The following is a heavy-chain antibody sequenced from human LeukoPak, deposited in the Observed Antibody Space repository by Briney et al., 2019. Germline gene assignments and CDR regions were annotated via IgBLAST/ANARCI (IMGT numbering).Heavy chain of an antibody. CDR1: GFTFSSYW. Sequence: GGSLRLSCAAAGFTFSSYWMYWVRQAPGKGLVWVSRINSDGKTTNYADSVKGRFTISRDNAKNTLYLQMNSLRAEDTAVYYCARDITLTRGGRSDYQGQGTLVTVSA. CDR3: ARDITLTRGGRSDY. J-gene: IGHJ4*02. V-gene: IGHV3-74*01. CDR2: INSDGKTT. D-gene: IGHD3-10*01.